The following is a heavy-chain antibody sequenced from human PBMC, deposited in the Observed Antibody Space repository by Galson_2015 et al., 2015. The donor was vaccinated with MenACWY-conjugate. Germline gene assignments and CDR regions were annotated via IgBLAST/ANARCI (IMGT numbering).Heavy chain of an antibody. CDR1: GFTFNGNG. CDR3: ARASRYNYELPGFGDY. CDR2: IWHDGSKT. J-gene: IGHJ4*02. V-gene: IGHV3-33*01. D-gene: IGHD5-18*01. Sequence: SLRLSCAASGFTFNGNGMHWVRQAAGKGLEWVAIIWHDGSKTYYADSVKGRFTISRDNSKNTLYLQMNSLSAEDTAVYYCARASRYNYELPGFGDYWGQGTLVTVSS.